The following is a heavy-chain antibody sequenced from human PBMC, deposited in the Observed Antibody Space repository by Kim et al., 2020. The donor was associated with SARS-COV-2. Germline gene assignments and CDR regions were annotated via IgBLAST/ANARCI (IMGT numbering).Heavy chain of an antibody. CDR3: TTGKGYYYDSSGSIDY. J-gene: IGHJ4*02. Sequence: PVKGRFTISRDDSKNTLYLQMNSLKTEDTAVYYCTTGKGYYYDSSGSIDYWGQGTLVTVSS. D-gene: IGHD3-22*01. V-gene: IGHV3-15*01.